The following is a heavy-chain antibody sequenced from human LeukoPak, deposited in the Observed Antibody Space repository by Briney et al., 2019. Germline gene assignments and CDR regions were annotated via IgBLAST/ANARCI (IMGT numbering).Heavy chain of an antibody. J-gene: IGHJ4*02. CDR3: ARDHGDGYKFDY. V-gene: IGHV1-58*02. CDR2: IVVGSGNT. Sequence: SVKVSCKASGFTLTSSPMQWVRQARGQHLEWIGWIVVGSGNTSYAQKFQERVTITRDMSTTTAHMELSRLRSDDTAVYYCARDHGDGYKFDYWGQGTLVTVSS. CDR1: GFTLTSSP. D-gene: IGHD5-24*01.